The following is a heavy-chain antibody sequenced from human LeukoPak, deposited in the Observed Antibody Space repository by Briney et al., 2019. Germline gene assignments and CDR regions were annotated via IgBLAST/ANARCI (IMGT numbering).Heavy chain of an antibody. J-gene: IGHJ3*02. Sequence: QSGGSLRLSCAASGFTFDDYGMSWVRQAPGKGLEWVSGINWNGGSTGYADSVKGRFTISRDNAKNSLYLQMNSLRAEDTALYYCARDASSWELLLTGAFDIWGQGTMVTVSS. V-gene: IGHV3-20*04. CDR1: GFTFDDYG. D-gene: IGHD1-26*01. CDR3: ARDASSWELLLTGAFDI. CDR2: INWNGGST.